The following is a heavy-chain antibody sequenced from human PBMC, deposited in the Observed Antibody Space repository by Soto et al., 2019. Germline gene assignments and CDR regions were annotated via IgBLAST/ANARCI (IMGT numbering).Heavy chain of an antibody. D-gene: IGHD2-21*02. CDR1: GYTFTRYA. CDR2: INAGNGNT. CDR3: ARSIVVVTALDY. V-gene: IGHV1-3*01. J-gene: IGHJ4*02. Sequence: GASVKVSCKASGYTFTRYAMHWVRQAPGQRLEWMGWINAGNGNTKYSQKFQGRVTITRDTSASTAYMELSSLRSEDTAVYYCARSIVVVTALDYWGQGTLVTVSS.